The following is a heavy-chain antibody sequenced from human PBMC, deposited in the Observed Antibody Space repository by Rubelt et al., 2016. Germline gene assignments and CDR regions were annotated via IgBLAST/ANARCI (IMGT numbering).Heavy chain of an antibody. CDR1: GFTFSSYP. J-gene: IGHJ5*02. Sequence: EVQLVESGGGLVQPGGSLRLSCAASGFTFSSYPMSWVRQAPGKGLVWVSNINSDGSQTTYADSVKGRFTVSRDNAKNRLYLQMNSLGPEDAAVDYCARTSRRFGGWFDPWGQGTLVTVSS. V-gene: IGHV3-74*02. CDR2: INSDGSQT. CDR3: ARTSRRFGGWFDP. D-gene: IGHD3-3*01.